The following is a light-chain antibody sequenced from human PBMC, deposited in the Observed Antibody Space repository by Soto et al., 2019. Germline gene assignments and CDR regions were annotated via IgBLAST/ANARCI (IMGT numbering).Light chain of an antibody. CDR2: GDT. CDR3: SSYAGSNRGV. Sequence: QSVLTQPPSVSGAPWQRVTISCTGTSSNIGAGHAVHWYRQFPGAAPKLLIYGDTHRPSGVPDRFSGSKSATSASLVITGLQAEDEADYYCSSYAGSNRGVFGTGTQLTVL. J-gene: IGLJ1*01. CDR1: SSNIGAGHA. V-gene: IGLV1-40*01.